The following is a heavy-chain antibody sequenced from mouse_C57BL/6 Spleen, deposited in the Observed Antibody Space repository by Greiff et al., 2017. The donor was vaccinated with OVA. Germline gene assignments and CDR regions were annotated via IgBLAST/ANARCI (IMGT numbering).Heavy chain of an antibody. Sequence: EVQVVESGGGLVKPGGSLKLSCAASGFTFSSYAMSWVRQTPEKRLEWVATISDGGSYTYYPDNVKGRFTISRDNAKNNLYLQMSHLKSEDTAMYYWAREGDRGDYFDYWGQGTTLTVSS. V-gene: IGHV5-4*01. D-gene: IGHD3-3*01. J-gene: IGHJ2*01. CDR2: ISDGGSYT. CDR1: GFTFSSYA. CDR3: AREGDRGDYFDY.